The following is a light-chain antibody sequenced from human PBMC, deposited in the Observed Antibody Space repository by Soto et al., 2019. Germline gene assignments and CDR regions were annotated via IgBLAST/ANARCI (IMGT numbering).Light chain of an antibody. CDR3: QQYYISRT. CDR2: STS. J-gene: IGKJ1*01. Sequence: EIVMPQSPATLSVSPGESATLSCRASQSVSSNLAWYQQKPGQAPRLLIYSTSSRAAGIPDRFSGSGSGTDFTLTISRLEPEDFAVYYCQQYYISRTFGQGTKVDIK. V-gene: IGKV3D-15*01. CDR1: QSVSSN.